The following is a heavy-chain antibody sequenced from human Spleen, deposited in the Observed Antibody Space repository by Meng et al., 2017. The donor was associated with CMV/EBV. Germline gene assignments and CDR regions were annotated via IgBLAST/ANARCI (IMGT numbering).Heavy chain of an antibody. CDR3: AGEGSGSGLFDY. J-gene: IGHJ4*02. V-gene: IGHV4-61*01. CDR1: GGSVSSGNYY. D-gene: IGHD3-10*01. CDR2: VYYIGST. Sequence: GSLRLSCTVSGGSVSSGNYYWTWIRQSSGKRLEWIGYVYYIGSTNYNPSRASRATVSLDKSKNQFSLRLTSVTAADTAVYFCAGEGSGSGLFDYWGQGALVTVSS.